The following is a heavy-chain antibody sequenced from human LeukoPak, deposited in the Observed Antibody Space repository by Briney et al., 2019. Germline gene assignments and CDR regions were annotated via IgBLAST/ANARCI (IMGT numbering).Heavy chain of an antibody. D-gene: IGHD5-12*01. V-gene: IGHV3-33*01. J-gene: IGHJ4*02. CDR1: GFIFRNSG. CDR2: IWYDGSIQ. CDR3: AREYGGWTPDY. Sequence: GRSLRLSCAASGFIFRNSGMHWVRQAPGKGLEWVAVIWYDGSIQYYADSVKGRFTISRDISKNTLYLQVSSLIAEDTGIYYCAREYGGWTPDYWGQGALVSVSS.